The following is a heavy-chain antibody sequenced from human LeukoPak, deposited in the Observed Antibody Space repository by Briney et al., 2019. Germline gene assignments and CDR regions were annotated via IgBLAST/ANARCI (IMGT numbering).Heavy chain of an antibody. V-gene: IGHV3-30*19. D-gene: IGHD3-22*01. CDR1: GFTFSSYG. Sequence: GRSLRLSCAASGFTFSSYGMHWVRQPPGARMEWVALISADGTNKQFGDSAKGRFTVSRDNSRNTLDLQVDSLTVEDTAMYYCAREGYSSGRAGTFDIWGQGTMVTVSS. CDR3: AREGYSSGRAGTFDI. J-gene: IGHJ3*02. CDR2: ISADGTNK.